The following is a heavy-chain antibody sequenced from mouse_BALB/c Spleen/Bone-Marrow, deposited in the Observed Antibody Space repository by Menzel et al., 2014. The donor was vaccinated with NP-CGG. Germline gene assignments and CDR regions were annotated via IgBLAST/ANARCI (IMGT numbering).Heavy chain of an antibody. J-gene: IGHJ3*01. Sequence: VQLQQSGAELVRPGTSVKVSCKASGYAFTTYLIEWVKQRPGQGLEWIGVINPGSGDTHYNEKFKDKATLTADKSSSTAYKQLSSLTSDDSAVYFCARNANWLFTYWGQGTLVTVSA. CDR1: GYAFTTYL. V-gene: IGHV1-54*01. CDR2: INPGSGDT. CDR3: ARNANWLFTY. D-gene: IGHD4-1*01.